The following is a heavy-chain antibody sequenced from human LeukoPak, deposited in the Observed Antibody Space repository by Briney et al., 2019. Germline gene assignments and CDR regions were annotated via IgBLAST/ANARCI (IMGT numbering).Heavy chain of an antibody. D-gene: IGHD3-22*01. Sequence: SETLSLTCTVSGGSISSSSYYWGWIRQPPGTGLEWIGSIYYSGSTYYNPSLKSRVTISVDTSKNQFSLKLSPVTAADTAVYYCAGSYDSSGYYLFDIWGQGTMVTVSS. CDR3: AGSYDSSGYYLFDI. V-gene: IGHV4-39*01. CDR1: GGSISSSSYY. J-gene: IGHJ3*02. CDR2: IYYSGST.